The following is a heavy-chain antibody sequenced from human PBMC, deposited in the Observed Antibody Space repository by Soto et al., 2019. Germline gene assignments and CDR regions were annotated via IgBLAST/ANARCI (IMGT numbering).Heavy chain of an antibody. V-gene: IGHV4-39*01. Sequence: PSETLSLTCTVSGDSISNSYYYWGWIRQPPGKGLEWIATIYYSGSTYYNPSLESRLTISVDRSKNQFSLKLSSVTAADTAMYYFARHPRLYDILTGYYRGAFDIWGQGTMVTVS. J-gene: IGHJ3*02. CDR1: GDSISNSYYY. CDR2: IYYSGST. CDR3: ARHPRLYDILTGYYRGAFDI. D-gene: IGHD3-9*01.